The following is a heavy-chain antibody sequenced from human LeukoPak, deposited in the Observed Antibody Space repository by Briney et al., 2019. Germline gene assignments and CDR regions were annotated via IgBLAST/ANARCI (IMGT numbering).Heavy chain of an antibody. Sequence: SETLSLTCAVSGGSISSSNRWSWVRQPPGKGLEWIGEIYHSGSTNYNPSLKSRVTISVDTSKNQFSLKLSSVTAADTAVYYCARGLRDSSGYYYVGYYFDYWGQGTLVTVSS. J-gene: IGHJ4*02. D-gene: IGHD3-22*01. CDR2: IYHSGST. V-gene: IGHV4-4*02. CDR1: GGSISSSNR. CDR3: ARGLRDSSGYYYVGYYFDY.